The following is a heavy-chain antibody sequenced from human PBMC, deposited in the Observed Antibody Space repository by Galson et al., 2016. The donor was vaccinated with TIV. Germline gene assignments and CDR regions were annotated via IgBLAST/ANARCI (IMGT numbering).Heavy chain of an antibody. CDR1: GGSMRDSY. Sequence: ETLSLTCTVSGGSMRDSYWSWIRQTPGKGLEWIGYVYYTGGTKYNPSLKSRVTISVDTSKNQFSLRLSSVTAADTAMYYCARDIGGYDFDPWGQGTLVSVSS. D-gene: IGHD5-12*01. CDR2: VYYTGGT. CDR3: ARDIGGYDFDP. V-gene: IGHV4-59*01. J-gene: IGHJ5*02.